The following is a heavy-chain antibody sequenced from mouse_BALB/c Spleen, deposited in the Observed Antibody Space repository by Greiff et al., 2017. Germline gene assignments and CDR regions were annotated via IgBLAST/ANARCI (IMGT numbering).Heavy chain of an antibody. Sequence: EVQVVESGGGLVQPGGSRKLSCAASGFTFSSFGMHWVRQAPEKGLEWVAYISSGSSTIYYADTVKGRFTISRDNPKNTLFLQMTSLRSEDTAMYYCAREGITTVVAPYAMDYWGQGTSVTVSS. CDR1: GFTFSSFG. CDR3: AREGITTVVAPYAMDY. CDR2: ISSGSSTI. V-gene: IGHV5-17*02. D-gene: IGHD1-1*01. J-gene: IGHJ4*01.